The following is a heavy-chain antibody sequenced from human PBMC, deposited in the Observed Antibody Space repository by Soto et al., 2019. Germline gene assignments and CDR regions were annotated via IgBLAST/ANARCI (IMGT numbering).Heavy chain of an antibody. V-gene: IGHV3-30*03. Sequence: QVQLVESGGGVVQPGRSLSLSCAASGFTFQNYSMHWVRQAPGKGLEWVAVTSYDGGKNFYADSVKGRFTISRDNSKNTLYLQMNSLRAEDTATYFCARVESSGASKYFIDYWGQGILVSVSS. CDR1: GFTFQNYS. D-gene: IGHD3-10*01. CDR2: TSYDGGKN. J-gene: IGHJ4*02. CDR3: ARVESSGASKYFIDY.